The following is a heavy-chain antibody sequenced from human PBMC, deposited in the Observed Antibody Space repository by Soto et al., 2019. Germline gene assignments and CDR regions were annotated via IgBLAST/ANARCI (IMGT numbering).Heavy chain of an antibody. J-gene: IGHJ5*02. V-gene: IGHV3-23*01. CDR3: GGPLGVPGFDP. CDR2: ISGSGGST. Sequence: PVGSLRLSCAASGFTFSSYAMSWVRQAPGKGLEWVSAISGSGGSTFYADSVKGRFTISRDNSKNTLYLQMNSLRAEDTAVYYCGGPLGVPGFDPWGQGTLVTVSS. CDR1: GFTFSSYA. D-gene: IGHD3-3*01.